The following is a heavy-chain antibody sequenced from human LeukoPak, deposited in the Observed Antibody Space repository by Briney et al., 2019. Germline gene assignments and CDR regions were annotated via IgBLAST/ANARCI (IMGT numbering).Heavy chain of an antibody. CDR3: GAYSSLDY. CDR1: GFTFSTYA. D-gene: IGHD3-22*01. CDR2: IYSGGST. J-gene: IGHJ4*02. V-gene: IGHV3-23*03. Sequence: GGSLRLSCAASGFTFSTYAMSWVRQAPGKGLEWVSLIYSGGSTYYADSVKGRFTISRDNSKNTLYLQMNSLRAEDTAVYYCGAYSSLDYWGQGTLVTVSS.